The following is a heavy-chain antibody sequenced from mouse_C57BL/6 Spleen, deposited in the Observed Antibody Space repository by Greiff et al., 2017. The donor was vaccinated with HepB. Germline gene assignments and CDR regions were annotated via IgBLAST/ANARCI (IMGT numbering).Heavy chain of an antibody. D-gene: IGHD1-1*01. Sequence: EVQLVESGGGLVKPGGSLKLSCAASGFTFSSYAMSWVRQTPEKRLEWVATISDGGSYTYYPDNVKGRFTISRDNAKNNLYLQMSHLKSEDTAMYYCARGGPTVVASDYAMDYWGQGTSVTVSS. CDR2: ISDGGSYT. J-gene: IGHJ4*01. V-gene: IGHV5-4*01. CDR1: GFTFSSYA. CDR3: ARGGPTVVASDYAMDY.